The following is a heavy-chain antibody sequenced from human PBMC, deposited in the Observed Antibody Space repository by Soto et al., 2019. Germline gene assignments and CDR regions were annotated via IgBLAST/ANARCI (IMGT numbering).Heavy chain of an antibody. CDR2: IYYSGST. CDR3: ARDPTP. V-gene: IGHV4-39*07. CDR1: GGSVSSSSYY. Sequence: PSETLSLTCTVSGGSVSSSSYYWGWIRQPPGEGLEWIGSIYYSGSTYYNPSLKSRVTISVDTSKNQFSLKLSSVTAADTAVYYCARDPTPWGQGTLATVSS. J-gene: IGHJ5*02.